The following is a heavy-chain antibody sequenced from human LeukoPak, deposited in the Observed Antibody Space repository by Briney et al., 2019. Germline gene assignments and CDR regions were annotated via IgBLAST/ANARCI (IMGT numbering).Heavy chain of an antibody. V-gene: IGHV4-59*01. D-gene: IGHD3-10*01. CDR1: GGSISSYY. J-gene: IGHJ4*02. CDR2: IYYSGST. Sequence: PSETLSLTCTVSGGSISSYYWSWIRQPPGKGLEWIGYIYYSGSTNYNPSLKSRVTISVDTSKNQFSLTLSSVTAADTAVYYCARGRGYYGPYYFDYWGQGTLVTVSS. CDR3: ARGRGYYGPYYFDY.